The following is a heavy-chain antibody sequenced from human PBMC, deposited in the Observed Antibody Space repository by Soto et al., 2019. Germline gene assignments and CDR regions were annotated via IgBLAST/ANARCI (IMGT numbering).Heavy chain of an antibody. CDR1: GYTFTSYA. Sequence: QVQLVQSGAEVKKPGASVKVSCKASGYTFTSYAMHWVRQAPGQRLEWMGWINAGNGNTKYSQKFQGRVTITRDTXXXXXXXXXXXXXXXXXXVYXXXXXXGYYLYDYWGQGTLVTVSS. J-gene: IGHJ4*02. V-gene: IGHV1-3*01. CDR2: INAGNGNT. D-gene: IGHD3-22*01. CDR3: XXXXGYYLYDY.